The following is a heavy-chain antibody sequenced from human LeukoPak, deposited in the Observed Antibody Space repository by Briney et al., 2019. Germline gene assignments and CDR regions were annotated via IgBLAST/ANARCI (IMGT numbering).Heavy chain of an antibody. V-gene: IGHV4-34*01. CDR1: GGSFSGYY. Sequence: SETLSLTCAVYGGSFSGYYWSWIRQPPGKGLEWIGEINHSGSTNYNPSLKSRVTISVDTSKNQFSLKLSSVTAADTAVHYCARVYPGYSSSWYEGFFDYWGQGTLVTVSS. CDR2: INHSGST. D-gene: IGHD6-13*01. CDR3: ARVYPGYSSSWYEGFFDY. J-gene: IGHJ4*02.